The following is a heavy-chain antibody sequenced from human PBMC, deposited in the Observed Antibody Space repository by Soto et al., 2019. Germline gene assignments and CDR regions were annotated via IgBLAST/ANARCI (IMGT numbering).Heavy chain of an antibody. Sequence: PGGSLRLSCAASGFTFDDYAMHWVRQAPGKGLEWVSGISWNSGSIGYADSVEGRFTISRDNAKNSLYLQMNSLRSEDTALYYCAKDMGYDLSPLGYFDYWGQGTLVPSPQ. V-gene: IGHV3-9*01. J-gene: IGHJ4*02. CDR1: GFTFDDYA. D-gene: IGHD5-12*01. CDR2: ISWNSGSI. CDR3: AKDMGYDLSPLGYFDY.